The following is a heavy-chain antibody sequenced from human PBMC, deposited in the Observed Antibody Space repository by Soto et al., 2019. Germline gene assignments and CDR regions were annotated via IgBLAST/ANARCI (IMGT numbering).Heavy chain of an antibody. Sequence: EVQLVESGGGLVKPGGSLRLSCAASGFTFSSYSMNWVRQAPGKGLEWVSSISSSSSYIYYADSVKGRFTISRDNAKNSLYLQMNSLRAEDTAVYYFARDYQNWGGPSPHYYGMDVWGQGTTVTVSS. J-gene: IGHJ6*02. CDR2: ISSSSSYI. D-gene: IGHD7-27*01. V-gene: IGHV3-21*01. CDR3: ARDYQNWGGPSPHYYGMDV. CDR1: GFTFSSYS.